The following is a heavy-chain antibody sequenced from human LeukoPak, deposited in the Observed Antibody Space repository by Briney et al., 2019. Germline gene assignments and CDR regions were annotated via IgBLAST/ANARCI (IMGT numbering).Heavy chain of an antibody. J-gene: IGHJ4*02. CDR2: IYYTGST. CDR1: GGSISSSSYY. Sequence: SETLSLTCTVSGGSISSSSYYWGWIRQPPGKGLDWIGYIYYTGSTNYNPSLKSRVTISLDTSKNQFSLKLSSVTAADTAVYYCARGSPLRLGELSLYRDFDYWGQGTLVTVSS. CDR3: ARGSPLRLGELSLYRDFDY. V-gene: IGHV4-61*05. D-gene: IGHD3-16*02.